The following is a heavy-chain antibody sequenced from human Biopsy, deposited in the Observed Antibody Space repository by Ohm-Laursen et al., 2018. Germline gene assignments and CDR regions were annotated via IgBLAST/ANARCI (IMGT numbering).Heavy chain of an antibody. CDR3: AGDINNWNINY. Sequence: SSVKVSCKVSGYTLTDLSMHWVRQAPGKGLEWMGGFAPENGKTIYAQKFQGRVTMTEDTSTDTAYMELSNLRSEDTAVYYCAGDINNWNINYWGQGTLVIVSS. CDR2: FAPENGKT. CDR1: GYTLTDLS. J-gene: IGHJ4*02. D-gene: IGHD1/OR15-1a*01. V-gene: IGHV1-24*01.